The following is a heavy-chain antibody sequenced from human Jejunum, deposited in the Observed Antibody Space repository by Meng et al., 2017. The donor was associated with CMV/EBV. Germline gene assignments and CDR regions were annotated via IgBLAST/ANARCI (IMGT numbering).Heavy chain of an antibody. CDR3: ARGTPYCGGDCYYFDS. D-gene: IGHD2-21*02. CDR2: LYYSGTT. V-gene: IGHV4-39*07. Sequence: GSIRSDAYYWSWSRQSPGKGLEWIGSLYYSGTTHYNPSLKSRVTVSVDTSRNQFSLKLSSVTAADTAVYFCARGTPYCGGDCYYFDSWGQGILVTVSS. CDR1: GSIRSDAYY. J-gene: IGHJ4*02.